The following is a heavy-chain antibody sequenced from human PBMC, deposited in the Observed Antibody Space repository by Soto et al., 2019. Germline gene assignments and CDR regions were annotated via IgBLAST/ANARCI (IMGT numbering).Heavy chain of an antibody. Sequence: EVQMLASGGGLGQPGGSLRLSCAASGFKFSNYAMSWVRQAPGKGLEWVSLISATGGGTYYADSVKGRFTISRDNSHNTWYQQLHGWTAEDTAVYYWAKDPRAGGNSAFYFDFWGQGAQVTVSS. J-gene: IGHJ4*02. V-gene: IGHV3-23*01. CDR3: AKDPRAGGNSAFYFDF. D-gene: IGHD3-16*01. CDR2: ISATGGGT. CDR1: GFKFSNYA.